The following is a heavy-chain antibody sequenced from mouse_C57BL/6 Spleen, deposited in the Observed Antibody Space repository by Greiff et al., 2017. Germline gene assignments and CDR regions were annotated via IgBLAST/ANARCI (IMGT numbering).Heavy chain of an antibody. Sequence: VQLQQPGAELVKPGASVKLSCKASGYTFTSYWMHWVKQRPGQGLEWIGMIHPNSGSTNYNEKFKSKATLTVAKSSSTAYMQLSSLTSEDSAVYYCARHWAYGSSGNYFDYWGQGTTLTVSS. CDR2: IHPNSGST. CDR3: ARHWAYGSSGNYFDY. D-gene: IGHD1-1*01. V-gene: IGHV1-64*01. CDR1: GYTFTSYW. J-gene: IGHJ2*01.